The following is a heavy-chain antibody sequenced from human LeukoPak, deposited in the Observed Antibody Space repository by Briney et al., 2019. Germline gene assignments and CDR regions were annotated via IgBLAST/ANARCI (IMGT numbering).Heavy chain of an antibody. D-gene: IGHD6-19*01. Sequence: GGSLRLSCAASGFTFNNYGMHWVRQAPGKGLEWVAFIRYDGSNKYYADSVKGRFTISRDNSKNTLYLQMNSLRAEDTAVYYCAKVRYSSGWYELCLDYWGQGTLVTVSS. CDR3: AKVRYSSGWYELCLDY. CDR1: GFTFNNYG. CDR2: IRYDGSNK. V-gene: IGHV3-30*02. J-gene: IGHJ4*02.